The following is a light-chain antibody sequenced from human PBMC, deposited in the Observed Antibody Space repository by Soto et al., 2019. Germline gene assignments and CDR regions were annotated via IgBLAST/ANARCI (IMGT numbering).Light chain of an antibody. CDR1: RSNIGNNA. Sequence: QSVLTQTPSASGTPGQTVTISCSGSRSNIGNNAVSWYQQFPGTAPKLLIYNNNQRPSGVPDRFSGSKSGTSASLAISGLQSEDEADYYCATWDDSLNAWGVFGGGTKLTVL. CDR2: NNN. V-gene: IGLV1-44*01. CDR3: ATWDDSLNAWGV. J-gene: IGLJ3*02.